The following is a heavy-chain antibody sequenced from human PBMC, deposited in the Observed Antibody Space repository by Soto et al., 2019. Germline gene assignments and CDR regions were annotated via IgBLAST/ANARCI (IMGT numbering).Heavy chain of an antibody. CDR2: INPSGGST. V-gene: IGHV1-46*01. CDR1: GYTFTSYG. J-gene: IGHJ6*02. D-gene: IGHD2-21*02. CDR3: ATVCGGDCYSLYYYGMDV. Sequence: ASVKVSCKASGYTFTSYGISWVRQAPGQGLEWMGIINPSGGSTSYAQTFQGRVTMTRDTSTSTVYMELSSLRSEDTAAYYCATVCGGDCYSLYYYGMDVWGQGTTLTVSS.